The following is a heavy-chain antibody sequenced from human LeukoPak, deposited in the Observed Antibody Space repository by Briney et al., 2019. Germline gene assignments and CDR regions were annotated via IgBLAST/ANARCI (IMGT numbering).Heavy chain of an antibody. CDR2: IKQDGSEK. CDR3: ARGTIADMVRGVIIYYYYYGMDV. CDR1: GFTFSSYW. J-gene: IGHJ6*02. V-gene: IGHV3-7*04. D-gene: IGHD3-10*01. Sequence: QSGGSLRLSCAASGFTFSSYWMSWVRQAPGKGLEWVANIKQDGSEKYYVDSVKGRFTISRENAKNSLYLQMNSLRAEDTAVYYCARGTIADMVRGVIIYYYYYGMDVWGQGTTVTVSS.